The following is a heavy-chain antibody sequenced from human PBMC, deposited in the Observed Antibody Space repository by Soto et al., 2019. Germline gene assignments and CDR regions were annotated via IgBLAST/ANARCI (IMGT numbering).Heavy chain of an antibody. D-gene: IGHD3-10*01. CDR3: ATWFRFAYYYYLMDV. CDR1: GFTFSRYW. CDR2: INGDGSTT. Sequence: EVQLVESGGDLVQPGGSLRLSCAASGFTFSRYWMHWVRQAPGKGLAWVSRINGDGSTTNYADSVKGRFTISRDNARNTLYLQMHSLRAEDTAVYFCATWFRFAYYYYLMDVWGKGTTVTVSS. V-gene: IGHV3-74*01. J-gene: IGHJ6*03.